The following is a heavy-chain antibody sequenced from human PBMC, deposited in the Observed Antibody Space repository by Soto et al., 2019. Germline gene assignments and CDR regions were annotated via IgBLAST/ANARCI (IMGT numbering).Heavy chain of an antibody. CDR1: GYTFTYYA. CDR3: ARVDTAMVFWFDP. V-gene: IGHV1-18*01. J-gene: IGHJ5*02. D-gene: IGHD5-18*01. CDR2: ISAYNGNT. Sequence: ASVKVSCKASGYTFTYYAVTWVRQAPGQGLEWMGWISAYNGNTNYAQKLQGRVTMTTDTSTSTAYMELRSLRSDNTAVYYCARVDTAMVFWFDPWGQGTLVTVSS.